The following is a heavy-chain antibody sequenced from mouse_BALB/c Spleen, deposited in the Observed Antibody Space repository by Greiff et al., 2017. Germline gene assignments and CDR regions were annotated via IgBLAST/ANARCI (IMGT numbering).Heavy chain of an antibody. CDR3: ARDYGSREFAY. V-gene: IGHV1S29*02. CDR2: IYPHNGGT. CDR1: GYTFTDYN. D-gene: IGHD1-1*01. Sequence: VQLQQSGPELVKPGASVKISCKASGYTFTDYNMHWVKQSHGKSLEWIGYIYPHNGGTGYNQKFKSKATLTVDNSSSTAYMELRSLTSEDSAVYYCARDYGSREFAYWGQGTLVTVSA. J-gene: IGHJ3*01.